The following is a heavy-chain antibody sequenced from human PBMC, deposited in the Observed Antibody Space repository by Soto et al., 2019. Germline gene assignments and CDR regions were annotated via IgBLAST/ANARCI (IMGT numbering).Heavy chain of an antibody. V-gene: IGHV5-10-1*01. CDR2: IDPSDSYT. Sequence: GESQKISCQGSGYRFTSYWISWVRQMPGKGLEWMGRIDPSDSYTNYSPSFQGHVTISADKSISTAYLQWSSLKASDTAMYYCARLLQSPYYYGSGSYNNYYYYYGMDVWGQGTTVTVSS. D-gene: IGHD3-10*01. CDR3: ARLLQSPYYYGSGSYNNYYYYYGMDV. CDR1: GYRFTSYW. J-gene: IGHJ6*02.